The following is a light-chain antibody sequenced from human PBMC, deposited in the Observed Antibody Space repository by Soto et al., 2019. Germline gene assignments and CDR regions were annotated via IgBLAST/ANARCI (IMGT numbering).Light chain of an antibody. CDR1: QSVDSSY. Sequence: EIVLTQSPGTLPLSPGKRATLSCRASQSVDSSYLAWYQQKPGQAPRLLIYRSSIRATGIPDRFSGSGSETDFTLTISRLEPEDFAVYYCQQYDNSRGLTFGGGTTVEI. J-gene: IGKJ4*01. V-gene: IGKV3-20*01. CDR3: QQYDNSRGLT. CDR2: RSS.